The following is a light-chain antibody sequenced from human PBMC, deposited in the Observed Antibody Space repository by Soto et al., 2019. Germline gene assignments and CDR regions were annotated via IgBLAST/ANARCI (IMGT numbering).Light chain of an antibody. J-gene: IGLJ2*01. CDR1: SIGSNS. CDR3: QVWDSSSDHVI. Sequence: SYELTQPPSVSLAPGQTASITCGGNSIGSNSVHWYQQKPGQAPIVVIYYDSDRPSGIPERFAGSNSGNTATLTISRVEAGDEADYYCQVWDSSSDHVIFGGGTKVTVL. V-gene: IGLV3-21*04. CDR2: YDS.